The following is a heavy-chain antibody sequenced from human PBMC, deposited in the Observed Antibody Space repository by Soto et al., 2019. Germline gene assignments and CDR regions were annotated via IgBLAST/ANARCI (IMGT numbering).Heavy chain of an antibody. V-gene: IGHV4-34*01. CDR1: GGSFSGYY. CDR2: INHSGST. J-gene: IGHJ4*02. CDR3: ARFGSRSRGFDY. Sequence: SETLSLTCAVYGGSFSGYYWSWIRQPPGKGLEWIGEINHSGSTNYNPSLKSRVTISVDTSKNQFSLKLSSVTAADTAVYYCARFGSRSRGFDYWGQGTLVTVSS. D-gene: IGHD3-10*01.